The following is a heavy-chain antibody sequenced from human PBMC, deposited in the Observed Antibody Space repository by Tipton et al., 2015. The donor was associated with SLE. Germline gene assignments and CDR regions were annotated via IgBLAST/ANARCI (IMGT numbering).Heavy chain of an antibody. CDR3: AKFEKTTDFYLDS. J-gene: IGHJ4*02. D-gene: IGHD1/OR15-1a*01. V-gene: IGHV3-23*01. CDR1: GFTFSSYA. CDR2: LRGGGGST. Sequence: SLRLSCATSGFTFSSYALSWVRRAPGKGLEWVSALRGGGGSTYYADFVKGRFSISIDKSKKTLFLQMNSLRVDDTATYYCAKFEKTTDFYLDSWGQGTLVSVSS.